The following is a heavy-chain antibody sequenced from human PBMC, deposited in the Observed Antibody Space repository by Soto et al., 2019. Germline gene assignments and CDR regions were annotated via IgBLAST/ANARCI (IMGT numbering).Heavy chain of an antibody. CDR1: GYIFTTYG. Sequence: ASVKVSCKASGYIFTTYGMSWVRQAPGQGLEWMGWISGNNGNTRYAQKVQGRVTMTTDTSTSTAYMELRSLRSDDTAVYYCARDVALARPPTGGWFDLWGQGTLVTVSS. D-gene: IGHD6-6*01. CDR3: ARDVALARPPTGGWFDL. CDR2: ISGNNGNT. J-gene: IGHJ5*02. V-gene: IGHV1-18*01.